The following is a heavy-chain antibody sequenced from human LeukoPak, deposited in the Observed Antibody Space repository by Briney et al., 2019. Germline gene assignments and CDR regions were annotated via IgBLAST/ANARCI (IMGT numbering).Heavy chain of an antibody. CDR3: ARAPRHSSSWYIPAGDFDY. CDR1: GFTFSSYE. J-gene: IGHJ4*02. Sequence: PGGSLRLSCAASGFTFSSYEMNWVRQAPGKGLEWVSYISSSGSTIYYADSVKGRFTISRDNAKNSLYLQMNSLRAEDTAVYYCARAPRHSSSWYIPAGDFDYWGQGTLVTVSS. D-gene: IGHD6-13*01. CDR2: ISSSGSTI. V-gene: IGHV3-48*03.